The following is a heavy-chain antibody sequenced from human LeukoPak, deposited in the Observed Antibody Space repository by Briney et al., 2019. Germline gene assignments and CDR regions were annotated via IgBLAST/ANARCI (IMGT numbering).Heavy chain of an antibody. D-gene: IGHD2-2*01. V-gene: IGHV3-23*01. Sequence: GGSLRLSCAASGFTFNKYAMSWVRQAPGKGLEWVSTMSDNGGRTYYADSVKGRFTISRDNAKNTLYLQMNSLRAEDTAVYYCASRCSSTSCPLGYWGQGTLVTVSS. CDR3: ASRCSSTSCPLGY. CDR2: MSDNGGRT. J-gene: IGHJ4*02. CDR1: GFTFNKYA.